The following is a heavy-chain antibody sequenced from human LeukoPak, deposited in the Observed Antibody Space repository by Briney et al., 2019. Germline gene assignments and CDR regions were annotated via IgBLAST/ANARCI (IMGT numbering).Heavy chain of an antibody. Sequence: GGSLRLSCAASGFTFSRYAMHWVRQAPEKGLEWVSTIHGGGDVTYYADSVKGRFTISRDNSRNTLYLQMNSLRAEDTAVYYCAKALSSSFYYFDLGGRGTLVTVSS. CDR1: GFTFSRYA. D-gene: IGHD3-16*02. CDR2: IHGGGDVT. V-gene: IGHV3-23*01. CDR3: AKALSSSFYYFDL. J-gene: IGHJ2*01.